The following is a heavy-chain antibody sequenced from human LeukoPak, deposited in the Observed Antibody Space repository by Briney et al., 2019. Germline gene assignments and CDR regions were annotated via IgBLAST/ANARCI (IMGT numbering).Heavy chain of an antibody. Sequence: ASVKVSCKASGYTFTSYGISWVRQAPGQGLEWMGWISAYNGNTNYAQKFQGRVTMTRNTSISTAYMELSSLRSEDTAVYYCARTLDYGDYSLSYWGQGTLVTVSS. D-gene: IGHD4-17*01. J-gene: IGHJ4*02. CDR3: ARTLDYGDYSLSY. CDR2: ISAYNGNT. V-gene: IGHV1-18*01. CDR1: GYTFTSYG.